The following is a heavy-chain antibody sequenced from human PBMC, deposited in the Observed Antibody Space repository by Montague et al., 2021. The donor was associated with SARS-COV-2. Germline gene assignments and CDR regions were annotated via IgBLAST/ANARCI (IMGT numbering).Heavy chain of an antibody. Sequence: SETLSLTCTVSGGTVRDYYWNWIRQTPGKGLEWIGYIFYNGYTKYNPSLESRVTLSVDTPGNQFFRSLRSVTASDTATYFCARHSVSEDGTFFRSYFDPWGQGAQVIVSS. V-gene: IGHV4-59*08. CDR2: IFYNGYT. D-gene: IGHD1-1*01. CDR3: ARHSVSEDGTFFRSYFDP. J-gene: IGHJ5*02. CDR1: GGTVRDYY.